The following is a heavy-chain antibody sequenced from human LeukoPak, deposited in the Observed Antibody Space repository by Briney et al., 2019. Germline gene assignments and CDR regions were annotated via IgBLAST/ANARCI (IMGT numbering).Heavy chain of an antibody. Sequence: ASVKVSCEASGYTFTGYYMHWVRQAPGQGLEWMGWINPNSGGTNYAQKFQGRVTMTRDTSISTAYMELSRLRSDDTAVYYCARVTYDDYDSSLNWFDPWGQGTLVTVSS. J-gene: IGHJ5*02. D-gene: IGHD3-22*01. CDR1: GYTFTGYY. V-gene: IGHV1-2*02. CDR2: INPNSGGT. CDR3: ARVTYDDYDSSLNWFDP.